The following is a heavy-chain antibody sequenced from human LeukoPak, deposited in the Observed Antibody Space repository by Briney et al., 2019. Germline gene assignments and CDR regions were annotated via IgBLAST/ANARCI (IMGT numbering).Heavy chain of an antibody. CDR2: ISGYNGNT. CDR1: GYTFTNYG. Sequence: GASVKVSCKASGYTFTNYGITWVRQAPGQGLEWMGWISGYNGNTNYAQNLQGRVTMTTDTSTSTGYMELRSLRFDDTAVYYCARVAPHRRLSSGWYHFDYWGQGTLVTVSS. J-gene: IGHJ4*02. CDR3: ARVAPHRRLSSGWYHFDY. D-gene: IGHD6-19*01. V-gene: IGHV1-18*01.